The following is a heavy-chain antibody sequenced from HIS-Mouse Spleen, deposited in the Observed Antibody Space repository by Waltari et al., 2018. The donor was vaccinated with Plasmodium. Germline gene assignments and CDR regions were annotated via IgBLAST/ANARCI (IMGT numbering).Heavy chain of an antibody. V-gene: IGHV3-53*02. D-gene: IGHD6-13*01. J-gene: IGHJ4*02. CDR1: GSPVSRNS. Sequence: VQLVETGGGLIQRGGSLRRSCAASGSPVSRNSKSWVRQAPGKGLEWVSVIYSGGSTYYADSVKGRFTISRDNSKNTLYLQMNSLRAEDTAVYYCARGQQRYYFDYWGQGTLVTVSS. CDR3: ARGQQRYYFDY. CDR2: IYSGGST.